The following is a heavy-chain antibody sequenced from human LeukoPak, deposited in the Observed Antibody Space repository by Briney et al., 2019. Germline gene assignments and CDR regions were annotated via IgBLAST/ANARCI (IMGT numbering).Heavy chain of an antibody. CDR2: IYYSGST. Sequence: SETLSLTCTVSGGSISSYYWSWIRQPPGKGLEWIGSIYYSGSTYYNPSLKSRVTISVDTPKNQFSLKLSSVTAADTAVYYCARETSQKGAHYMDVWGKGTTVTISS. CDR3: ARETSQKGAHYMDV. CDR1: GGSISSYY. V-gene: IGHV4-59*01. J-gene: IGHJ6*03. D-gene: IGHD3-16*01.